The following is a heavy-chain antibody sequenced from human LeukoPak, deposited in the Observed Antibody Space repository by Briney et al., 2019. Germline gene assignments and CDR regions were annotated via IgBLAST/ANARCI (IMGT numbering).Heavy chain of an antibody. Sequence: SVKVSCKASGYTFTSYGISWVRQAPGQGLEWMGGIIPIFGTANYAQKFQGRVTITADKSTSTAYMELSSLRSEDTAVYYCARGDIVVVPAAAMFNWFDPWGQGTLVTVSS. D-gene: IGHD2-2*01. CDR1: GYTFTSYG. J-gene: IGHJ5*02. V-gene: IGHV1-69*06. CDR3: ARGDIVVVPAAAMFNWFDP. CDR2: IIPIFGTA.